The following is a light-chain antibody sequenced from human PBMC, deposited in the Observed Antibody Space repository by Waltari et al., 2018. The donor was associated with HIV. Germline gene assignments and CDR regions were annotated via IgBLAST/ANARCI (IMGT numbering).Light chain of an antibody. V-gene: IGLV2-14*03. Sequence: QSALTQPASVSGSPGQSITISCTGASSDVGIFKYVTWYQQHPGKAPKLIIYDFINRPSGVSNRFSGSKSDNTASLTISGLQTEDEADYYCSSHTTTTTLWVFGGGTKLTVL. CDR2: DFI. CDR3: SSHTTTTTLWV. CDR1: SSDVGIFKY. J-gene: IGLJ2*01.